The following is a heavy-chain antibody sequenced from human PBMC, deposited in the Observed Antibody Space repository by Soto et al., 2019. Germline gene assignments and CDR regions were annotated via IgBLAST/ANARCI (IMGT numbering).Heavy chain of an antibody. CDR2: IRQDGSET. V-gene: IGHV3-7*01. Sequence: PGGSLRLSCAASGFTFSTYWMNWVRQAPGKGLEWVASIRQDGSETYYVDSVKGRFTISRDNAKNSLYLQMNSLRAEATAVFYCARDKEPINFWSGYAYWGQGPLVTV. J-gene: IGHJ4*02. CDR1: GFTFSTYW. CDR3: ARDKEPINFWSGYAY. D-gene: IGHD3-3*01.